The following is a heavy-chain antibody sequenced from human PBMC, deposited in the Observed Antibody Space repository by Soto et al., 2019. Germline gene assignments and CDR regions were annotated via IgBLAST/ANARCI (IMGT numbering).Heavy chain of an antibody. Sequence: WWSLRLSCSASVFTFSSYSMSWVRQAPGKGLEWVSGFRSSGDGGTTYYADSVKGRFTISRDNSKNTLFLQMNSLRAEDTAIYYCAKKVNSGPGSQYFDYWGQGTLVTVSS. V-gene: IGHV3-23*01. CDR3: AKKVNSGPGSQYFDY. CDR2: FRSSGDGGTT. D-gene: IGHD3-10*01. J-gene: IGHJ4*02. CDR1: VFTFSSYS.